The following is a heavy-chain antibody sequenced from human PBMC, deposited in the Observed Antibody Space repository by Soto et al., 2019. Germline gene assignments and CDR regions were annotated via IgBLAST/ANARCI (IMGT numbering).Heavy chain of an antibody. Sequence: EVQLLESGGGLVQPGGSRRLSCAASEFMFSSYVMSWVRQAPGKGLEWVSGISGSGSRTYYADPVRGRFIISRDNSKNTLFLQMNSLRVEDTAVYYCAVLTIVTAADYWGQGTLLIVPS. CDR3: AVLTIVTAADY. CDR2: ISGSGSRT. J-gene: IGHJ4*02. CDR1: EFMFSSYV. D-gene: IGHD3-9*01. V-gene: IGHV3-23*01.